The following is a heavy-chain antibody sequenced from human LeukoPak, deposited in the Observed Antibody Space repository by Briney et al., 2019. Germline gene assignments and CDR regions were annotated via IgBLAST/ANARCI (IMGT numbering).Heavy chain of an antibody. V-gene: IGHV3-23*01. CDR3: AKDRPNFHGSNGHYYRRDGDY. D-gene: IGHD3-22*01. CDR1: SFTFCFYA. J-gene: IGHJ4*02. CDR2: ITSSCDGT. Sequence: PGGSLRLSCAASSFTFCFYAMIGLPQSPGRGLQWLSSITSSCDGTYYADSVKGRFTSSRDNSENMLYLQMNSLRVEDTAVYFCAKDRPNFHGSNGHYYRRDGDYWGQGTLVTVSS.